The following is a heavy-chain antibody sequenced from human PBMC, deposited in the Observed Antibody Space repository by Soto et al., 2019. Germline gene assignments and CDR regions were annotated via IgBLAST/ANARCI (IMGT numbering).Heavy chain of an antibody. CDR3: ARPLWRDDYNWGYFDL. CDR2: ISYDGSNK. V-gene: IGHV3-30-3*01. J-gene: IGHJ2*01. D-gene: IGHD4-4*01. Sequence: QVQLVESGGGVVQPGRSLRLSCAASGFTFSSYAMHWVRQAPGKGLEWVAVISYDGSNKYYADSVKGRFTISRDNFKNXLYMQMNSLRTVDTAVYYWARPLWRDDYNWGYFDLWGRGTLVTVSS. CDR1: GFTFSSYA.